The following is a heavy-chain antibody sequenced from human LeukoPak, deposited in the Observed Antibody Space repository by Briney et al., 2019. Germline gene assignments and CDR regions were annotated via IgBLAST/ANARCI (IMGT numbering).Heavy chain of an antibody. CDR1: GFTFSSYA. V-gene: IGHV3-23*01. Sequence: PGGSLRISCAASGFTFSSYAMSWVRQAPGKGLEWVSGISGSGGTTYYADSVKGRFTISRDNSKNTLYLQMNSLRAEDTAVYYCAKDNCGAGSSSCPYYFDYWGQGTLVTVSS. CDR3: AKDNCGAGSSSCPYYFDY. CDR2: ISGSGGTT. D-gene: IGHD6-13*01. J-gene: IGHJ4*02.